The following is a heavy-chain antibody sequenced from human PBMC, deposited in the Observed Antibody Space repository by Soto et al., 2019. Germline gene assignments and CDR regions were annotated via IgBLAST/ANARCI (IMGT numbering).Heavy chain of an antibody. V-gene: IGHV3-48*02. J-gene: IGHJ3*02. CDR1: GFTFSSYS. D-gene: IGHD3-16*01. CDR3: AREYMITFGGVIPSVETNAFDI. CDR2: ISSSSSTI. Sequence: GGSLRLSCAASGFTFSSYSMNWVRQAPGKGLEWVSYISSSSSTIYYADSVKGRFTISRDNAKNSLYLQMNSLRDEDTAVYYCAREYMITFGGVIPSVETNAFDIWGQGTMVTVSS.